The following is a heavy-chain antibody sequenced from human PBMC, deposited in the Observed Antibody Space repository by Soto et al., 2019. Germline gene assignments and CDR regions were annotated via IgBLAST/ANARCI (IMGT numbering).Heavy chain of an antibody. CDR3: ARYPDDYADYVYFDY. D-gene: IGHD4-17*01. CDR2: ISAYNGNT. Sequence: ASVQVSWQASGYTFTSYGIRWVRPAPGQGRAGMGWISAYNGNTNYAQKLQGRDTMTTHTHTSTAYTELSSLRSEDTAIYFCARYPDDYADYVYFDYWGQRNQVTVSP. J-gene: IGHJ4*02. CDR1: GYTFTSYG. V-gene: IGHV1-18*01.